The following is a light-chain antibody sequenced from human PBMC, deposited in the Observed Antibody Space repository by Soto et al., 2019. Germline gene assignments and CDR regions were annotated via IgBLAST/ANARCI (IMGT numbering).Light chain of an antibody. CDR1: SFNIGSNY. CDR2: RNN. V-gene: IGLV1-47*01. J-gene: IGLJ3*02. CDR3: AAWDDTLSAWV. Sequence: QSVLTQPPSASGTPGQRGTISCSASSFNIGSNYVYWYHQLPGTAPKLLIYRNNQRPSGVPERFSGSQSGASASLAISGLRSEDEADYYCAAWDDTLSAWVFGGGTKVTVL.